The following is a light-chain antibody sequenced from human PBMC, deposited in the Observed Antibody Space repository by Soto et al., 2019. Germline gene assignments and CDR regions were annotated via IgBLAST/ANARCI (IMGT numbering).Light chain of an antibody. CDR3: QQYNNWPPRYT. Sequence: EIVMTQSPATLSVSPGERATLSCRASQSVSSNLAWYQQKPGQAPRLLIYGASTRATGIPARFSGSGSGPEFTLTISSLQSEDCAVYYCQQYNNWPPRYTFGRGTKLEIK. CDR1: QSVSSN. J-gene: IGKJ2*01. V-gene: IGKV3-15*01. CDR2: GAS.